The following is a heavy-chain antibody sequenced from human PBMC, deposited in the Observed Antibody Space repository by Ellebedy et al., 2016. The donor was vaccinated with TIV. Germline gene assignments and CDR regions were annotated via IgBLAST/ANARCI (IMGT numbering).Heavy chain of an antibody. CDR3: AKGAGYGTSYYFDY. CDR2: ITWNSGSR. D-gene: IGHD2-8*01. J-gene: IGHJ4*02. CDR1: GFTFDDFA. Sequence: PGGSLRLSCVASGFTFDDFAMHWVRQAPGKGLEWVSGITWNSGSRDYADSVKGRFTISRDNAKNSLYLQMNSLRAEDMALYYCAKGAGYGTSYYFDYWGQGTLVTVSS. V-gene: IGHV3-9*03.